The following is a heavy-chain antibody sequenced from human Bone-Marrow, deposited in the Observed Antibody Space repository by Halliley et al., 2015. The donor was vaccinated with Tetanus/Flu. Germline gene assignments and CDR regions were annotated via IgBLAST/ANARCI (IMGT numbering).Heavy chain of an antibody. Sequence: VPFDGRNENYAGSVKGRFTISRDNSKNTLYLQMSNLRTEDTATYFCAKENSTPKGHYFYGMDVWGQGTAVTVSS. J-gene: IGHJ6*02. CDR2: VPFDGRNE. CDR3: AKENSTPKGHYFYGMDV. V-gene: IGHV3-30*18. D-gene: IGHD1-7*01.